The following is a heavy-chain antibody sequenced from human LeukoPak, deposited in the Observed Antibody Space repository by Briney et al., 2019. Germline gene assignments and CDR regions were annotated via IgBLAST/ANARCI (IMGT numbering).Heavy chain of an antibody. J-gene: IGHJ4*02. Sequence: GGSLRLSCAASGFTFSSYSMNWVRQAPGKGLEWVSSISSSSSYIYYADSVKGRFTISRDNAKNSLYLQMNSLRAEDTAVYYCARSQVVVPAAPAGYWGQGTLVTVSS. D-gene: IGHD2-2*01. CDR2: ISSSSSYI. CDR3: ARSQVVVPAAPAGY. CDR1: GFTFSSYS. V-gene: IGHV3-21*01.